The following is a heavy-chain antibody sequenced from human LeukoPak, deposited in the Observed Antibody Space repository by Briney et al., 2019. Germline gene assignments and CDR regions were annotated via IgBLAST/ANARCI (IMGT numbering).Heavy chain of an antibody. Sequence: SVKVSCKASGGIFSDYALNWVRQAPGQGLEWMGVFIPVLGTANSTQNFQDRVSITADISTHTVYMELSSLKSEDTAVYFCAGVPVFGVVLHQEPVWGKGTTVTVSS. D-gene: IGHD3-3*01. J-gene: IGHJ6*04. CDR1: GGIFSDYA. CDR3: AGVPVFGVVLHQEPV. V-gene: IGHV1-69*10. CDR2: FIPVLGTA.